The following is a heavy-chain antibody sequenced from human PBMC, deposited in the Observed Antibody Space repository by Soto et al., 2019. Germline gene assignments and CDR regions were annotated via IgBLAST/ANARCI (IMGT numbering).Heavy chain of an antibody. CDR1: GYIFVNYG. D-gene: IGHD3-16*01. CDR2: ISPYTGNT. J-gene: IGHJ6*02. V-gene: IGHV1-18*01. Sequence: QVQLVQSGDEVKKPGASVKVSSKASGYIFVNYGIAWVRQAPRQGLEWMGWISPYTGNTHSASKVQGRLTMTTDTSTSTAYMDLGSLTSDATAVYYCVMVDNYVTPTPQDVWGQGTTVTVSS. CDR3: VMVDNYVTPTPQDV.